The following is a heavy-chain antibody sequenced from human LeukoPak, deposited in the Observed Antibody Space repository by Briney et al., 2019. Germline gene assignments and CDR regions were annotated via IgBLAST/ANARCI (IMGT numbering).Heavy chain of an antibody. J-gene: IGHJ4*02. CDR3: ARDPMTTVTADDY. CDR1: GGTFSSYA. CDR2: IIPIFGTA. Sequence: VASVKVSCKASGGTFSSYAISWVRQAPGQGLEWMGGIIPIFGTANYAQKFQGRVTITADESTSTAYMELSSLRSEDTAAYYCARDPMTTVTADDYWGQGTLVTVSS. D-gene: IGHD4-17*01. V-gene: IGHV1-69*13.